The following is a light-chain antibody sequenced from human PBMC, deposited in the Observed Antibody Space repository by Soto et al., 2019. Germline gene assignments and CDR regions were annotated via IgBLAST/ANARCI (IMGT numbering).Light chain of an antibody. V-gene: IGKV3-15*01. J-gene: IGKJ2*03. CDR1: QSVSSN. CDR3: QQYNNWPPG. Sequence: EIVMTQSPATLSVSPGERATLSCRASQSVSSNLAWYHQKPGQPPRLLIYGASTRATVIPARFSGSGSGTEFTLTISSLQSEDFAVYYCQQYNNWPPGFGQVTKLEIK. CDR2: GAS.